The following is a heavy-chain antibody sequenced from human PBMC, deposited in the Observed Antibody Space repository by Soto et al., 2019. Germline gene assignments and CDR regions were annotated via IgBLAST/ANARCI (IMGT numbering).Heavy chain of an antibody. CDR3: ARGQTGTTGGGYYYYYYGMDV. CDR2: IYHSGST. D-gene: IGHD1-7*01. J-gene: IGHJ6*02. Sequence: PWETLSLTCAVSGGSISSSNWWSWVRQPPGKGLEWIGDIYHSGSTNYNPSLKSRVTISVDNSKNQFSLKLSSVTAADTAVYYCARGQTGTTGGGYYYYYYGMDVWGQGTTVTVSS. V-gene: IGHV4-4*02. CDR1: GGSISSSNW.